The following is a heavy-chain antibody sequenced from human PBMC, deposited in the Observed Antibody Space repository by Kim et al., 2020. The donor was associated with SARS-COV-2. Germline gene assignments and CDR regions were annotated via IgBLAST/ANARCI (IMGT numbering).Heavy chain of an antibody. V-gene: IGHV3-30*02. D-gene: IGHD6-13*01. Sequence: ADSVKGRFTISRDNSKNTLYLQMNSLRAEDTAVYYCAKIAAAGKGYYFDYWGQGTLVTVSS. J-gene: IGHJ4*02. CDR3: AKIAAAGKGYYFDY.